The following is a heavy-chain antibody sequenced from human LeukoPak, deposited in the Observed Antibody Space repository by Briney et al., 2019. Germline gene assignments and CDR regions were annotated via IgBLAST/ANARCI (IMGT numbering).Heavy chain of an antibody. J-gene: IGHJ4*02. Sequence: PWGPLRLSCAASGFTFSSYAMSWVRQAPGKGLEWVSTISGSGGSTYYADSVKGRFTISRDNSKNTLYLQMNSLRAEDTAVCYCAKESPRGHIVVLSHYWCQGTRATVSS. D-gene: IGHD2-21*01. CDR1: GFTFSSYA. CDR3: AKESPRGHIVVLSHY. V-gene: IGHV3-23*01. CDR2: ISGSGGST.